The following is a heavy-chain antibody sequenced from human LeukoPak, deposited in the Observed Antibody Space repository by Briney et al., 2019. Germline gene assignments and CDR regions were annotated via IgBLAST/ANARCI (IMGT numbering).Heavy chain of an antibody. CDR3: ARSSDPYREFDY. Sequence: PSETLSLTCTVSGGSISSYYWSWIRQPPGKALEWIAYIYYSGSTNYNPSLKSRVTISVDTSKNQFSLNLNSVTAADTAVYYCARSSDPYREFDYWGQGTLVTVSS. J-gene: IGHJ4*02. CDR1: GGSISSYY. D-gene: IGHD1-1*01. CDR2: IYYSGST. V-gene: IGHV4-59*01.